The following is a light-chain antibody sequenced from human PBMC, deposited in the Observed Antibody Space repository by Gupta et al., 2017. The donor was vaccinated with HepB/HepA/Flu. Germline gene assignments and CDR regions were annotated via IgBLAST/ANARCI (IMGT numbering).Light chain of an antibody. V-gene: IGLV2-14*01. J-gene: IGLJ3*02. CDR1: NSDSGAYSY. CDR2: DVI. CDR3: GSYTITMTLE. Sequence: QSALTQPASVSGSPGQSITLSCTGTNSDSGAYSYVSWFQKHPGKAPKLIIYDVIKRPSGLSTRSSGSKAANVASLTISAHRAEDDADYYCGSYTITMTLEFGGGTKLTVL.